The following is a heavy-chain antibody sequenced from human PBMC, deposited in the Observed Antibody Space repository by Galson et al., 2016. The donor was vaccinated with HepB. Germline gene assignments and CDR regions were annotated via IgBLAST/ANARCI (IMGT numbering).Heavy chain of an antibody. CDR1: RFTFSSCV. CDR3: TRRTRGSPDY. D-gene: IGHD3-16*01. Sequence: SLRLSCAASRFTFSSCVMTWVRQAPGKGLEWVAALSDGGERTDYADSVKGRFIISRDNSKNTVYLQMNSLRVEDTAVYYCTRRTRGSPDYWGQGTLVTVSS. V-gene: IGHV3-23*01. CDR2: LSDGGERT. J-gene: IGHJ4*02.